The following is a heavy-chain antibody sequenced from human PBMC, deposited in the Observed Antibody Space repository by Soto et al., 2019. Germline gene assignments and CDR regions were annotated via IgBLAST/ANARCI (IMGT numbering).Heavy chain of an antibody. D-gene: IGHD5-18*01. CDR1: GDTFSLYP. J-gene: IGHJ4*02. CDR2: IIAIFPTA. Sequence: SVKVSCKVSGDTFSLYPINWVRQAPGQGLEWLGNIIAIFPTANYAQQFQGRLTITADKLTSTSHMELRGLRSEDTAVYFCARDKDSGXXGYSPHWGQGTLVTVSS. CDR3: ARDKDSGXXGYSPH. V-gene: IGHV1-69*06.